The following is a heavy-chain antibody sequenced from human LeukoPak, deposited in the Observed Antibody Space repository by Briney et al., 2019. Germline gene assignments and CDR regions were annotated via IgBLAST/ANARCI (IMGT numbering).Heavy chain of an antibody. D-gene: IGHD6-19*01. CDR3: AKGGAAWGSIAVAGNFDY. CDR1: GFTFSSYA. J-gene: IGHJ4*02. Sequence: GGSLRLSCAASGFTFSSYAMSWVRQAPGKGLEWVSAISGSGGSTYYADSVEGRLTISRDNSKNTLYLQMNSLRAEDTAVYYCAKGGAAWGSIAVAGNFDYWGQGTLVTVSS. V-gene: IGHV3-23*01. CDR2: ISGSGGST.